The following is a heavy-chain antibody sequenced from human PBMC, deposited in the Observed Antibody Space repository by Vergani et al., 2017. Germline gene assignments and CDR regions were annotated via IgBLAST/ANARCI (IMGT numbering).Heavy chain of an antibody. D-gene: IGHD3-3*01. Sequence: QVQLVESGGGVVQRGGSLRLSCATSGFTLSNYDMQWIVQGPGKGLEFVAFIQFDGSNQYYADSVKGRFTLSRDFSKNTLYLQINSLRTDDTATYYCAKHFRGWSIDYWGQGTKVIVSS. J-gene: IGHJ4*02. CDR2: IQFDGSNQ. CDR1: GFTLSNYD. CDR3: AKHFRGWSIDY. V-gene: IGHV3-30*02.